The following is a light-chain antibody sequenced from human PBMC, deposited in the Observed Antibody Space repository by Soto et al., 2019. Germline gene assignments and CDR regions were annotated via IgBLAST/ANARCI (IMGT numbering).Light chain of an antibody. J-gene: IGLJ1*01. CDR2: EVN. V-gene: IGLV2-8*01. CDR1: SSDVGGYNY. Sequence: QSVLTQPPSASGSPGQSVAISCTGTSSDVGGYNYVSWYQQHPGKAPKLMIYEVNKRPSGVPDRFSGSKSGNTASLTVSGLQAEDEADYYCCSNAVGSTYVFGTGTKVTVL. CDR3: CSNAVGSTYV.